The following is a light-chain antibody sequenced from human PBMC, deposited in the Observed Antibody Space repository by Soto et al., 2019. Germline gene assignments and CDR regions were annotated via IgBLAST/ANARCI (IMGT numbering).Light chain of an antibody. V-gene: IGLV2-11*01. CDR3: CSYAGSHTWV. CDR1: SRDVGGNNY. Sequence: QSVLTQPRSVSGSPGQSVTISCTGTSRDVGGNNYVSWYQQHPGKVPKLMIYDVTKRPSGVPDRFSGSKSGNTASLTISGLQAEDEADYYCCSYAGSHTWVFGGGTKLTVL. J-gene: IGLJ3*02. CDR2: DVT.